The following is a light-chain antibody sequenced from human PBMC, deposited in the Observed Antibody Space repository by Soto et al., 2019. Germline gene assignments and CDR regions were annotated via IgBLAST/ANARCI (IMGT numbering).Light chain of an antibody. Sequence: DIQLTQSPSFLSASVGDRVTITCRASQDISSSLAWYQQKPGKAPNLLIYAASTLQSGVSSRFSGSGSGTEFTLTISSLQPEDFATYYCQQLNSYPQTFGQGTKVEIK. CDR2: AAS. J-gene: IGKJ1*01. V-gene: IGKV1-9*01. CDR1: QDISSS. CDR3: QQLNSYPQT.